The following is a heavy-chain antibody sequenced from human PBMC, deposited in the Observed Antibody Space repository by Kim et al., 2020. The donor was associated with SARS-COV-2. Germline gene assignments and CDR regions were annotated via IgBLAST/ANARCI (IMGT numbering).Heavy chain of an antibody. Sequence: GESLKISCKGSGYSFTSYWIGWVRQMPGKGLEWMGIIYPGDSDTRYSPSFQGQVTISADKSISTAYLQWSSLKASDTAMYYCARHIADYYDSSGNPLGGWYFDLWGRGTLVTVSS. V-gene: IGHV5-51*01. CDR3: ARHIADYYDSSGNPLGGWYFDL. CDR1: GYSFTSYW. J-gene: IGHJ2*01. D-gene: IGHD3-22*01. CDR2: IYPGDSDT.